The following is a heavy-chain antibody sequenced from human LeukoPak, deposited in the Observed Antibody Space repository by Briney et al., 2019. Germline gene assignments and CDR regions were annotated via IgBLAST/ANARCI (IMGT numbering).Heavy chain of an antibody. Sequence: PSETLSLTCTVSGYSISSGYYWGWIRQPPGKGLEWIGSIYHSGSTYYNPSLKSRVTISVDTSKNQFSLKLSSVTAADTGVYYCARHKGGSTPYQDAFDIWGLGTMVTVSS. CDR2: IYHSGST. CDR3: ARHKGGSTPYQDAFDI. V-gene: IGHV4-38-2*02. CDR1: GYSISSGYY. J-gene: IGHJ3*02. D-gene: IGHD2-2*01.